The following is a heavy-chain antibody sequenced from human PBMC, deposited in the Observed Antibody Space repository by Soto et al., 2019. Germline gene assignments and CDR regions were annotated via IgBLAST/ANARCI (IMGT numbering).Heavy chain of an antibody. CDR2: INPNSGGT. CDR3: ARERYEYSSSELDY. J-gene: IGHJ4*02. CDR1: GYTFTGYY. Sequence: ASVKVSCKASGYTFTGYYMHWVRQAPGQGLEWMGWINPNSGGTNYAQKFQGWVTMTRDTSISTAYMELSRLRSDDTAVYYCARERYEYSSSELDYWGQGTLVTVSS. V-gene: IGHV1-2*04. D-gene: IGHD6-6*01.